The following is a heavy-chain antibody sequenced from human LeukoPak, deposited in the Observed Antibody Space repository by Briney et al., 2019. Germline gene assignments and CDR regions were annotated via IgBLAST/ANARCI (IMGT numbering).Heavy chain of an antibody. CDR1: GGSISSGSYY. Sequence: PSETLSLTCTVSGGSISSGSYYWSWIRQPAGKGLEWIGRIYTSGSTNYNPSLKSRVTISVDTSKNQFSLKLSSVTAADTAVYYCARGGSYPDQYFQHWGQGTLVTVSS. D-gene: IGHD1-26*01. CDR3: ARGGSYPDQYFQH. V-gene: IGHV4-61*02. J-gene: IGHJ1*01. CDR2: IYTSGST.